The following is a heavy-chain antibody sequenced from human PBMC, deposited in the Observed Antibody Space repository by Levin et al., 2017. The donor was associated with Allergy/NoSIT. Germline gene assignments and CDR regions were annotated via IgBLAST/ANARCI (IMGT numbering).Heavy chain of an antibody. CDR2: IYYSGST. CDR1: GGSISSYY. CDR3: AREITMVRGVIVTGLHWFDP. D-gene: IGHD3-10*01. V-gene: IGHV4-59*01. J-gene: IGHJ5*02. Sequence: SQTLSLTCTVSGGSISSYYWSWIRPPPGKGLEWIGYIYYSGSTNYNPSLKSRVTISVDTSKNQFSLKLSSVTAADTAVYYCAREITMVRGVIVTGLHWFDPWGQGTLVTVSS.